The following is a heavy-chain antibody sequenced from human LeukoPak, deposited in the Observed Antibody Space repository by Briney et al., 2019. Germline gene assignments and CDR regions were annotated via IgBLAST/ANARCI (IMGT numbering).Heavy chain of an antibody. V-gene: IGHV4-38-2*02. CDR2: MFHSASA. CDR3: ARVPYGSSGYYPLI. Sequence: ASETLSLTCTGSGYSISSGYYWGWIRQSPGKGLEWIGSMFHSASAHYNPSLKSRVTISVDTSKNQISLRLSSVTAADTAVYYCARVPYGSSGYYPLIWGQGTLVTVSS. CDR1: GYSISSGYY. D-gene: IGHD3-22*01. J-gene: IGHJ4*02.